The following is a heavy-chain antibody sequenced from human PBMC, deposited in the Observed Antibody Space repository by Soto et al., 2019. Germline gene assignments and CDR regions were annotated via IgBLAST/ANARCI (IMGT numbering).Heavy chain of an antibody. CDR1: GGSISSGDYY. D-gene: IGHD6-13*01. CDR3: ARGGPGRAAAKNWFDP. V-gene: IGHV4-30-4*01. Sequence: SETLSLTCTVSGGSISSGDYYWSWIRQPPGRGLEWIGYIHYSGSTSYNPSLKSRLKISADTSKNQFSLKLSSVTAADTAVYYCARGGPGRAAAKNWFDPWGQGTLVTVSS. CDR2: IHYSGST. J-gene: IGHJ5*02.